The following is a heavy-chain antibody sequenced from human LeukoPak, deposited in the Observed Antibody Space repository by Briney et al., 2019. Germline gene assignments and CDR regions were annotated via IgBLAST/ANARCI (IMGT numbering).Heavy chain of an antibody. J-gene: IGHJ4*02. D-gene: IGHD6-13*01. CDR3: ASESIAAAGRWFDY. CDR2: IWYDGSNK. Sequence: GGSLRLSCAASGFTFSDYDMHWVRQAPGKGLEWVAVIWYDGSNKYYADSVKGRFAISRDNSKNTLYLQMNSLRAEDTGVCYCASESIAAAGRWFDYWGQGTLVTVSS. V-gene: IGHV3-33*01. CDR1: GFTFSDYD.